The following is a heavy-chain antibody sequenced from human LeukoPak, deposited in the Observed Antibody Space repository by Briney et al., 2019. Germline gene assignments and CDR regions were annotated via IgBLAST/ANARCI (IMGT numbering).Heavy chain of an antibody. CDR3: ASRRLYSSGWYY. CDR1: GGSISSAGYY. J-gene: IGHJ4*02. Sequence: SETLSLTCSVSGGSISSAGYYWSWIRQHPGKGLEWIGYIYYSGSTYYNPSLMSRVTISVDTSKNQFSLKLNSLTDADTAVYYCASRRLYSSGWYYWGQGTLVTVSS. CDR2: IYYSGST. D-gene: IGHD6-19*01. V-gene: IGHV4-31*03.